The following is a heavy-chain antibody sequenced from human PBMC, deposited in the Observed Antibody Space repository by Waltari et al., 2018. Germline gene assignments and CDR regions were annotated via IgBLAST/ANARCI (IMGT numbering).Heavy chain of an antibody. Sequence: EVQLVQSGAEVKKPGATVKISCKASGYTFTDYYMHWVQQAPGKGLEWMGRRDPEDGETIYTANVQGRVTITADTSTDTAYMELSSLRSEDTAVYYCATGRGTGGYWGQGTLVTVSS. CDR2: RDPEDGET. J-gene: IGHJ4*02. CDR1: GYTFTDYY. CDR3: ATGRGTGGY. D-gene: IGHD3-10*01. V-gene: IGHV1-69-2*01.